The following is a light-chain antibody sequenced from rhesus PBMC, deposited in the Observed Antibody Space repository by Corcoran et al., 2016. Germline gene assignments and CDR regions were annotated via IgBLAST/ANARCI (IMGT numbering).Light chain of an antibody. Sequence: DIQMTQSPSSLSASVGDRVTITCRASENVNNYLNWYQQKPGKTPKLLIYKTSTLQSGVPSRFSGSGSGTDYTFTISSLQPEDVATYYCQHAYGTPHSFGQGTKVEIK. CDR3: QHAYGTPHS. V-gene: IGKV1-74*01. CDR1: ENVNNY. J-gene: IGKJ2*01. CDR2: KTS.